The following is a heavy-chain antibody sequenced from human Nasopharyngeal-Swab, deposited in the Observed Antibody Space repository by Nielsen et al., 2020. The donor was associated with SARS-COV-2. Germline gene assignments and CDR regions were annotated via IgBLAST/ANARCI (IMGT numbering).Heavy chain of an antibody. J-gene: IGHJ6*03. CDR3: AKEVVPRNYYYNYYMDV. V-gene: IGHV3-30*18. CDR1: GFTFRSYG. CDR2: ISYDGSNK. Sequence: GESLKISCAASGFTFRSYGIHWVRLAPGKGLEWVALISYDGSNKYYADSVKGRFTISRDNSKNTLYLQMNSLRAEDTAVYHCAKEVVPRNYYYNYYMDVWRIGTTVTVSS. D-gene: IGHD3-22*01.